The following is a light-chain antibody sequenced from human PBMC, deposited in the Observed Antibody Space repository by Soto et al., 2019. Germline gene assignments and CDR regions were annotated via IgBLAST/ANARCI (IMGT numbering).Light chain of an antibody. CDR2: GAS. Sequence: EIVMTQSPATLSVSPGERVTLSCRARQSVGSNLAWYQQKPGQAPRLLIYGASTRATGIPARFSGRGSETEFTLTISSLQAQDSAVYFCQQYNNWPTWTFGQGTKVDIK. CDR1: QSVGSN. CDR3: QQYNNWPTWT. J-gene: IGKJ1*01. V-gene: IGKV3-15*01.